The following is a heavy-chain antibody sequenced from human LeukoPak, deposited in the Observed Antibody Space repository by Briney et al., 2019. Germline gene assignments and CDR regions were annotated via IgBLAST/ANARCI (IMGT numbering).Heavy chain of an antibody. CDR1: GGSISSYY. CDR2: IYYSGST. J-gene: IGHJ4*02. Sequence: SETLSLTCTVSGGSISSYYWSWIRQPPGKGLEWIGCIYYSGSTNYNPSLKSRVTLSVDTSKNQFSLKLSSVTAADTAVYYCARGITIFGVVTAYYFDYWGQGTLVTVSS. CDR3: ARGITIFGVVTAYYFDY. D-gene: IGHD3-3*01. V-gene: IGHV4-59*01.